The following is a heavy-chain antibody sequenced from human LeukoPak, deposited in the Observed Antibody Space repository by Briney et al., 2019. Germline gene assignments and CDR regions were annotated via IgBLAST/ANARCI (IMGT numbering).Heavy chain of an antibody. D-gene: IGHD5-24*01. CDR2: INHIGST. J-gene: IGHJ6*03. Sequence: PSETLSLTCVVYGGSFSGYYWSWIRQPPGKGREWIGEINHIGSTNYNPSLKSRVTISVDTSKNQFSLQLSSVTAADTAVYYCARNAVEMATILRDYNYYMDVWGKGTTVTVSS. CDR1: GGSFSGYY. CDR3: ARNAVEMATILRDYNYYMDV. V-gene: IGHV4-34*01.